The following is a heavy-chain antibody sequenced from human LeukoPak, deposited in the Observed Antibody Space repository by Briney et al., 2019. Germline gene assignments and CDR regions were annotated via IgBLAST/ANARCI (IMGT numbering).Heavy chain of an antibody. CDR3: ARGSGTTVTTAYFDP. Sequence: SETLSLTCTVSGGSVTTYYWSWIRQLPGKGLKWIGNIYYSGSTYYNPSLKSRVTISVDTSKNQFSLKLISMTAADTAVYYCARGSGTTVTTAYFDPWGQGTLVTVSS. D-gene: IGHD4-17*01. CDR2: IYYSGST. V-gene: IGHV4-59*06. CDR1: GGSVTTYY. J-gene: IGHJ5*02.